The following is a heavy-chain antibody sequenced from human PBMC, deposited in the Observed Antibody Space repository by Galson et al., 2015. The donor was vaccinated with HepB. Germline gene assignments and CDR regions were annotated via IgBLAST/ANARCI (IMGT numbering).Heavy chain of an antibody. CDR1: GGSFSGYY. Sequence: QVQLQESGPGLVKPSETLSLTCAVYGGSFSGYYWSWIRQPPGKGLEWIGEINHSGSTNYNPSLKSRVTISVDTSKNQFSLKLSSVTAADTAVYYCARGGGSSFWSWFDPWGQGTLVTVSS. CDR2: INHSGST. D-gene: IGHD3-3*01. CDR3: ARGGGSSFWSWFDP. V-gene: IGHV4-34*01. J-gene: IGHJ5*02.